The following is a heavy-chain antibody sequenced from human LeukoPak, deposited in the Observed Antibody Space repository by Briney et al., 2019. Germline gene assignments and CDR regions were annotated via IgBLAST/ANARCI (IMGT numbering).Heavy chain of an antibody. J-gene: IGHJ4*02. Sequence: GGSLRLPCAASGFTFSSYAMSWVRQAPGKGLEWVSAISGSGGSTYYADSVKGRFTISRDNSKNTLYLQMNSLRAEDTAVYYCAKANQIVVVPAAPITPFDYWGQGTLVTVSS. D-gene: IGHD2-2*01. CDR2: ISGSGGST. CDR1: GFTFSSYA. CDR3: AKANQIVVVPAAPITPFDY. V-gene: IGHV3-23*01.